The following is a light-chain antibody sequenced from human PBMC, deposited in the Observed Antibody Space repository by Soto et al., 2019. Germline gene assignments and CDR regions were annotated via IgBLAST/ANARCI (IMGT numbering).Light chain of an antibody. CDR2: GAS. V-gene: IGKV3-20*01. CDR3: EQYYSSPYT. CDR1: QSINSIY. J-gene: IGKJ2*01. Sequence: EIVLTQSPGTLSLSPGERATLSCRASQSINSIYFSWYQHKPGQAPRLLFYGASSRETGIPDRFSARGSGTDFTLTISRLEPEDFAVYYCEQYYSSPYTFGQGTKLEIK.